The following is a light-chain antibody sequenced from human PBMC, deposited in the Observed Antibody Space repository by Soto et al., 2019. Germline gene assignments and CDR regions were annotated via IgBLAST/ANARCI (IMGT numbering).Light chain of an antibody. CDR1: QSVSSY. Sequence: EIVLTQSPATLSLSPGERATLSCRASQSVSSYLAWYQQKPGQAPTLLIYDASNRATGIPARFSGSGSGTDFTLTISSLEPEDFVVYYCQQRRNWPLFTFGPGTKVDIK. CDR2: DAS. V-gene: IGKV3-11*01. J-gene: IGKJ3*01. CDR3: QQRRNWPLFT.